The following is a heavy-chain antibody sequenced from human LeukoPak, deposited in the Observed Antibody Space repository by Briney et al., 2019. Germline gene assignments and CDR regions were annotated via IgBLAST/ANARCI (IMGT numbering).Heavy chain of an antibody. CDR3: ARGGELLFGSDY. J-gene: IGHJ4*02. CDR2: IYYSGST. CDR1: GVSISSSSYY. V-gene: IGHV4-39*01. Sequence: SETLSLTCTVSGVSISSSSYYWGWIRQPPGKGLEWIGSIYYSGSTYYNPSLKSRVTISVDTSKNQFSLKLSSVTAADTAVYYCARGGELLFGSDYWGQGTLVTVSS. D-gene: IGHD1-26*01.